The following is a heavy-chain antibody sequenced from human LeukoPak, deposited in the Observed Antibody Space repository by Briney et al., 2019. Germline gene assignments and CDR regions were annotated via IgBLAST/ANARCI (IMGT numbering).Heavy chain of an antibody. CDR1: GFTFDDYA. Sequence: GGSLRLSCAASGFTFDDYAMHWVRQAPGKGLEWVSSISSSSSYIYYADSVKGRFTISRDNAKNSLYLQMNSLRAEDTAVYYCARDLNGDYAFDYWGQGTLVTVSS. J-gene: IGHJ4*02. CDR3: ARDLNGDYAFDY. V-gene: IGHV3-21*01. D-gene: IGHD4-17*01. CDR2: ISSSSSYI.